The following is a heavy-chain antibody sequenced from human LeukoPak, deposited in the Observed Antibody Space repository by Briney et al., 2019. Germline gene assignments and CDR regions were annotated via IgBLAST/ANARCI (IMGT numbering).Heavy chain of an antibody. CDR3: ASTRRGYYYDSSA. J-gene: IGHJ5*02. Sequence: PSETLSLTCTVSGGPISSGGYYWSWIRQHPGKGLEWIGYIYYSGSTYYNPSLKSRVTISVDTSKNQFSLKLSSVTAADTAVYYCASTRRGYYYDSSAWGQGALVTVSS. CDR2: IYYSGST. V-gene: IGHV4-31*03. D-gene: IGHD3-22*01. CDR1: GGPISSGGYY.